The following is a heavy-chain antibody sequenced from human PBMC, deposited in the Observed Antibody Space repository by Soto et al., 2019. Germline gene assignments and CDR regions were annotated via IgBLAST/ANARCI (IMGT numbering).Heavy chain of an antibody. CDR3: TTDGGWSYSSSSIGDY. CDR2: IKSKADGGTT. Sequence: EVQLVESGGGLVKPGGSLRLSCAASGFTFSNAWMNWVRQAPGKGLEWVGGIKSKADGGTTDYAAPVKVRFTISRDDSKNTLYLQMNGLKTEETAVYYCTTDGGWSYSSSSIGDYWGQGTLVTVSS. V-gene: IGHV3-15*07. D-gene: IGHD6-6*01. CDR1: GFTFSNAW. J-gene: IGHJ4*02.